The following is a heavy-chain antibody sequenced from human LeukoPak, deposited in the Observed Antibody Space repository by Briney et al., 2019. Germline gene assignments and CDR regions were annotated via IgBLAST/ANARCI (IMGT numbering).Heavy chain of an antibody. J-gene: IGHJ6*03. CDR3: AKEGHQLLWEDYYYYMDV. CDR1: GFTFSSYA. D-gene: IGHD2-2*01. V-gene: IGHV3-23*01. CDR2: ISGSGGST. Sequence: QAGGSLRLSCAASGFTFSSYAMSWVRQAPGKGLEWVSAISGSGGSTYYADSVKGRFTISRDNSKNTLYLQMNSLRAEDTAVYYCAKEGHQLLWEDYYYYMDVWGKGTTVTVSS.